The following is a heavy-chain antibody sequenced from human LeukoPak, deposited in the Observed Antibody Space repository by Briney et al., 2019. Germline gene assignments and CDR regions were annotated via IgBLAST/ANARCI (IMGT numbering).Heavy chain of an antibody. CDR3: AKGAEIDH. Sequence: GGSLRLSCAASGFNFNNFAMSWVRQAPGKGPEWLSAMTGPADTTYYAESVEGRFTISRDYSKSMVYLQMNSLRVEDTAIYYWAKGAEIDHWGQGTLVTVSS. J-gene: IGHJ4*02. CDR2: MTGPADTT. CDR1: GFNFNNFA. V-gene: IGHV3-23*01.